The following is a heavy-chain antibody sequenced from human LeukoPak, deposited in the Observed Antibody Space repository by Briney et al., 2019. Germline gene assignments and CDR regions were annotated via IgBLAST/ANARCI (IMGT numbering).Heavy chain of an antibody. Sequence: GGSLRLSCAASGFTFSSYWMSWVRQAPGKGLEWVANIKQDGSEKYYVDSVKGRFTISRDNAKNSLYLQMNSLRAEDTAVYYCARYAAGGWHHYYYYYMDVWGKGTTVTVSS. V-gene: IGHV3-7*01. D-gene: IGHD6-19*01. CDR3: ARYAAGGWHHYYYYYMDV. J-gene: IGHJ6*03. CDR2: IKQDGSEK. CDR1: GFTFSSYW.